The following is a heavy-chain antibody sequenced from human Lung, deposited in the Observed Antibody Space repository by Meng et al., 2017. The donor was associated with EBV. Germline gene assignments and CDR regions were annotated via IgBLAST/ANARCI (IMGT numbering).Heavy chain of an antibody. D-gene: IGHD3-10*01. V-gene: IGHV4-59*08. CDR1: GGSISSYY. Sequence: QVQLQEPGPGLVKPSETLSLTCTVSGGSISSYYWSWIRQPPGKGLEWIGHIYYSGSTNYNPSLKSRVTISVDTSKNQFSLKLSSVTATDTVVYYCARQSGYFDYWGQGTLVTVSS. CDR3: ARQSGYFDY. J-gene: IGHJ4*02. CDR2: IYYSGST.